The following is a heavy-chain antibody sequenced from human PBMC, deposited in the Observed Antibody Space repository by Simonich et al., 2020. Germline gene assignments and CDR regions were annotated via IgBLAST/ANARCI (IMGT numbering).Heavy chain of an antibody. CDR3: ARDAAGDY. CDR1: GFTFSSYS. CDR2: ISSSSSYI. D-gene: IGHD6-13*01. J-gene: IGHJ4*02. V-gene: IGHV3-21*01. Sequence: EVPLVESGGGLVTPGGSLRLSCSASGFTFSSYSLNWVRQAQGKGLDWVSSISSSSSYIYYADSVKGQFTISRDNAKNSLYLQRNGLRAEDTAVYYCARDAAGDYWGQGTLVTVSS.